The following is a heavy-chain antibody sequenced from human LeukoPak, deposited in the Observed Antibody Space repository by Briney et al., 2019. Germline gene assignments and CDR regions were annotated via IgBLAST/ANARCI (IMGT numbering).Heavy chain of an antibody. V-gene: IGHV3-23*01. D-gene: IGHD4-23*01. Sequence: GGSLRLSCAASGFTFSNYAMSWVRQAPGKGLEWVSAITNSGGNTYYADSVKGRFTISRDNSKNRLYLQMNSLRAEDTAVYYCAKPDTVITMYFDYWGQGTLVTVSS. CDR2: ITNSGGNT. J-gene: IGHJ4*02. CDR1: GFTFSNYA. CDR3: AKPDTVITMYFDY.